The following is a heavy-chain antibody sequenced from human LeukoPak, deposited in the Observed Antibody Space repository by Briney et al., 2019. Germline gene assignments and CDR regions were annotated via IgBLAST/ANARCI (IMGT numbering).Heavy chain of an antibody. CDR1: GGSISSDDYY. D-gene: IGHD6-19*01. CDR2: ISYSGST. J-gene: IGHJ4*02. CDR3: ASYQSIAVQFDY. Sequence: SETLSLTCTVSGGSISSDDYYWSWIRQPPGKGLEWIGYISYSGSTYYNPSLKSRLTMSVDTSKHQFSLKLTSVTAADTAVYYCASYQSIAVQFDYWGQGTLVTVSS. V-gene: IGHV4-30-4*01.